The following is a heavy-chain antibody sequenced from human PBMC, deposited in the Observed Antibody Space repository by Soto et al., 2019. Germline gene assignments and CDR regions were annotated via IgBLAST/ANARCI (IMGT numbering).Heavy chain of an antibody. CDR1: GYTFPSSA. D-gene: IGHD2-15*01. J-gene: IGHJ4*02. CDR2: INAGNGNT. V-gene: IGHV1-3*01. Sequence: ASVKVSCKASGYTFPSSAMHWVRQAPGQRLEWMGWINAGNGNTKYSQKFQGRVTITRDTSASTAYMELSSLRSEDTAVYYCANEPLGYCSGGSCYPPRYYFDYWGQGTLVTVSS. CDR3: ANEPLGYCSGGSCYPPRYYFDY.